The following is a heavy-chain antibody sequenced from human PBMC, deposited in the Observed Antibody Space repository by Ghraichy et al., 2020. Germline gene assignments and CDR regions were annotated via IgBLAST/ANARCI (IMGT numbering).Heavy chain of an antibody. V-gene: IGHV4-59*01. Sequence: GSLRLSCTVSGGSISTYYWNWIRQSPGKGLEWIGYIYHSGYIKYNPSLQSRVAMSVDTSKNRFSLKLTSVTAADTAIYYCARAGGSLPPFDLWGQGSLLTVSS. CDR2: IYHSGYI. J-gene: IGHJ4*02. CDR3: ARAGGSLPPFDL. D-gene: IGHD1-26*01. CDR1: GGSISTYY.